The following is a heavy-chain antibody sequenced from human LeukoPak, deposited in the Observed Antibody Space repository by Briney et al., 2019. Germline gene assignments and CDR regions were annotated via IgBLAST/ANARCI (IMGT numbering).Heavy chain of an antibody. J-gene: IGHJ6*02. D-gene: IGHD2-2*01. V-gene: IGHV1-3*01. CDR1: GYTFTSYA. Sequence: ASVKVSCKASGYTFTSYAIHWVRQAPGERLEWMGWINAGNGNTRYSQKFQGGVTITRDTSASTAYMELSSLRSEDTAVYYCARSILVVPVASHYNYGVDVWGQGTTVTVSS. CDR3: ARSILVVPVASHYNYGVDV. CDR2: INAGNGNT.